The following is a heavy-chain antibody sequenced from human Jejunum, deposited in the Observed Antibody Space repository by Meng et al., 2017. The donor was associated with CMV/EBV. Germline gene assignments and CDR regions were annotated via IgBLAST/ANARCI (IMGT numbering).Heavy chain of an antibody. V-gene: IGHV3-23*01. CDR1: RFTVTTYG. CDR3: ATDRLSSGYYNDY. Sequence: RFTVTTYGMGWVRHAAGGGMGWVSGTSGMGGKTNYTNSMTGRFSIARDISKNTLYLEMNSLKAEDTAVYFCATDRLSSGYYNDYWGQGTLVTVSS. D-gene: IGHD3-22*01. CDR2: TSGMGGKT. J-gene: IGHJ4*02.